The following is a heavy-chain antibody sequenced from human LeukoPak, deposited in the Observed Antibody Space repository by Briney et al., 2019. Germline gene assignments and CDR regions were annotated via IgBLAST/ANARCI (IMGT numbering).Heavy chain of an antibody. V-gene: IGHV3-23*01. Sequence: QSGGSLRLSCAASGFTFGNYAMTWVRQAPGKGLEWVSTIRGSGVGTYYADSVKGRFTISRDNSKNTLYLQMDSLRAEDTAVYYCATRAYYDSSAYYYYYFDYWGQGTLVTVSS. D-gene: IGHD3-22*01. CDR1: GFTFGNYA. CDR3: ATRAYYDSSAYYYYYFDY. J-gene: IGHJ4*02. CDR2: IRGSGVGT.